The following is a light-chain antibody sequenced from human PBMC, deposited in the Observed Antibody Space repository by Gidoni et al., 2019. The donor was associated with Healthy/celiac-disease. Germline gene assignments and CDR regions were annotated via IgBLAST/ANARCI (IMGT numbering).Light chain of an antibody. CDR2: DVS. CDR3: CSYAGSYTFVV. V-gene: IGLV2-11*01. J-gene: IGLJ2*01. Sequence: QSTLTQPRSVSGSPGQSVTISCTGTSSDVGGYNYVSWYQQHPGKAPQLMIYDVSKRPSGVHDRFSGSKSGNTASLTISGLQAEDEADDYCCSYAGSYTFVVFGGGTKLTVL. CDR1: SSDVGGYNY.